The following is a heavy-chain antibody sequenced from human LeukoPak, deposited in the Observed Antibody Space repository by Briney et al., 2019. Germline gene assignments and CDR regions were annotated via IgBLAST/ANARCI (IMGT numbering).Heavy chain of an antibody. V-gene: IGHV1-8*01. D-gene: IGHD3-10*01. Sequence: ASVKVSCKASGYTFTSYDINWVRQATGQGLEWMGWMNPNSGNTGYAQKFQGRVTMTRNTSISTAYMELSSLRAEDTAVYYCAKDEGGEVAINKDWGQGTLVTVSS. J-gene: IGHJ4*02. CDR2: MNPNSGNT. CDR1: GYTFTSYD. CDR3: AKDEGGEVAINKD.